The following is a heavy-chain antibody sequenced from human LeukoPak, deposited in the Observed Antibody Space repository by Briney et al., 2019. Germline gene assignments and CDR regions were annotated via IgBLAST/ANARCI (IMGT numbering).Heavy chain of an antibody. Sequence: PSETLSLTCAVYGGSFSGYYWSWIRQPPGKGLEWIGEINHSGSTNYNPSLKGRVTISVDTSKNQFSLKLSSVTAADTAVYYCARLGTYYDFWSGYLDYWGQETLVTVSS. V-gene: IGHV4-34*01. J-gene: IGHJ4*02. D-gene: IGHD3-3*01. CDR3: ARLGTYYDFWSGYLDY. CDR2: INHSGST. CDR1: GGSFSGYY.